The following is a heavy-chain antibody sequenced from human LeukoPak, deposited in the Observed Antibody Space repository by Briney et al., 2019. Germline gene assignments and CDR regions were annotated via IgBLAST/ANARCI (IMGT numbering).Heavy chain of an antibody. CDR2: INPNSGGT. CDR1: GYTFTGYY. V-gene: IGHV1-2*04. J-gene: IGHJ6*02. CDR3: ARAPGLGDYYYYYGMAV. Sequence: ASVKVSCKASGYTFTGYYIHWVRQAPGQGLEWMGWINPNSGGTNYAQKFQGWVTMTRDTSISTAYMELSRLRSDDTAVYYCARAPGLGDYYYYYGMAVWGQGTTVTVSS. D-gene: IGHD3-10*01.